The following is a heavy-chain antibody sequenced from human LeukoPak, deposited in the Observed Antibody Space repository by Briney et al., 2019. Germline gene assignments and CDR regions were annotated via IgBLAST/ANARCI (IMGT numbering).Heavy chain of an antibody. V-gene: IGHV3-53*01. CDR3: ARGEGLFAY. CDR1: GFTVSSNY. J-gene: IGHJ4*02. Sequence: QAGGSLRLSCAASGFTVSSNYMSWVRQVPGKGLEWVSVTYSGGSTYYADSVKGRFTISRDNSKNTLFLQMNSLRVEDTAVYYCARGEGLFAYWGQGTLVTVSS. CDR2: TYSGGST.